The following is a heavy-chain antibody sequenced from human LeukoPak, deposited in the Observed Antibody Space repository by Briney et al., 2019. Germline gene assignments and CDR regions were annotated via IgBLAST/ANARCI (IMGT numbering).Heavy chain of an antibody. D-gene: IGHD1-20*01. CDR1: GFTFSSYS. CDR2: ISSSSSTI. CDR3: ARGDHNWNPGWFDP. J-gene: IGHJ5*02. V-gene: IGHV3-48*01. Sequence: PGGSLRLSCAASGFTFSSYSMNWVRQAPGKGLEWVSYISSSSSTIYYADSVKGRFTISRDNAKNPLYLQMNSLRAEDTAVYYCARGDHNWNPGWFDPWGQGTLVTVSS.